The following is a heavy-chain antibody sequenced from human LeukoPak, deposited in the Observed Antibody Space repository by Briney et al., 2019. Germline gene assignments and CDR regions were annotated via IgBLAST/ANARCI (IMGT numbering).Heavy chain of an antibody. V-gene: IGHV3-30-3*01. CDR3: ARGDSSSWYYFDY. CDR1: GFTFSSHW. CDR2: ISYDGSNK. Sequence: GGSLRLSCAASGFTFSSHWMHWVRQAPGKGLEWVAVISYDGSNKYYADSVKGRFTISRDNSKNTLYLQMNSLRAEDTAVYYCARGDSSSWYYFDYWGQGTLVTVSS. D-gene: IGHD6-13*01. J-gene: IGHJ4*02.